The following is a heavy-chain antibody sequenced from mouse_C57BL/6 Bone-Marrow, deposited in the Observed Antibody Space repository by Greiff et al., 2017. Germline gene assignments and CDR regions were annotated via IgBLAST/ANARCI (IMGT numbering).Heavy chain of an antibody. CDR2: IDPSDSYT. J-gene: IGHJ2*01. CDR1: GYTFTSYW. CDR3: ARWDYGSSYGY. V-gene: IGHV1-69*01. Sequence: QVQLQQPGAELVMPGASVKLSCKASGYTFTSYWMHWVKQRPGQGLEWIGEIDPSDSYTNYNQKFKGKSTLTVDKSSSTAYMQSSSLTSEDSAVYYCARWDYGSSYGYWGQGTTLTVSS. D-gene: IGHD1-1*01.